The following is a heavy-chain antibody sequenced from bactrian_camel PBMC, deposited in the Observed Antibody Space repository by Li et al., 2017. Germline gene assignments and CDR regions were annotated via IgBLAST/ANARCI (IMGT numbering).Heavy chain of an antibody. CDR2: INSGGSYT. D-gene: IGHD5*01. CDR3: TKTQTFPPSHFDA. CDR1: GFTFSSYA. J-gene: IGHJ6*01. Sequence: VQLVESGGGLVQPGGSLRLSSAASGFTFSSYAMNWVRQAPGKGFEWVSSINSGGSYTFSPDSMKVRFTISRDNAKNTLYLQLNMLNDEDTAMYYCTKTQTFPPSHFDAWGQGTQVTVS. V-gene: IGHV3S31*01.